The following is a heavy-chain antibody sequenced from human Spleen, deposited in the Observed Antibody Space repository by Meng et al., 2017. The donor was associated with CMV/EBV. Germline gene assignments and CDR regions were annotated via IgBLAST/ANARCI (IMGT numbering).Heavy chain of an antibody. D-gene: IGHD5-12*01. Sequence: ASVKVSCKASGYTFTSYGISWVRQAPGQGLEWMGWMSPNSGETGLIQKFQGRVTMTRDTSTSTAFLELTSLTSDDTAVYYCARGRKYSGYDSLSYWGRGTLVTVSS. CDR1: GYTFTSYG. CDR2: MSPNSGET. V-gene: IGHV1-8*02. CDR3: ARGRKYSGYDSLSY. J-gene: IGHJ4*02.